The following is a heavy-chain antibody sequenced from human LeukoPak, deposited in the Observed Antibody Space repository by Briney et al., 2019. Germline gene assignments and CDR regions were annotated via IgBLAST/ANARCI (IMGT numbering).Heavy chain of an antibody. Sequence: SETLSLTCTVSGGSVSSGSYYWGWIRQAPGKGLEWIGNIDYSGSTYNNLSLKSRVTISVDTSKNQVSLKLSSVTAADTAVYYCVRRVTTGTDFDYWGQGTLVTVSS. V-gene: IGHV4-39*01. CDR2: IDYSGST. J-gene: IGHJ4*02. CDR3: VRRVTTGTDFDY. CDR1: GGSVSSGSYY. D-gene: IGHD1-1*01.